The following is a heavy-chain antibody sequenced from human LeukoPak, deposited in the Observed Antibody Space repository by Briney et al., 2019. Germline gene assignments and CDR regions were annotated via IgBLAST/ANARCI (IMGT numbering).Heavy chain of an antibody. CDR3: ATWLQLGNVPSPSRSWFDP. Sequence: ASVKVSCKVSGYTLTELSMHWVRQAPGKGLEWMGGFDPEDGETIYAQKFQGRVTMTEDTSTDTAYMELSSLRSEDTAVYYCATWLQLGNVPSPSRSWFDPWCQGTLVTVYS. V-gene: IGHV1-24*01. D-gene: IGHD5-24*01. CDR2: FDPEDGET. CDR1: GYTLTELS. J-gene: IGHJ5*02.